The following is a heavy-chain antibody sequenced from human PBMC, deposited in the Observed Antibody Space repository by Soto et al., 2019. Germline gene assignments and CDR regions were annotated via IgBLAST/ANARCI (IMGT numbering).Heavy chain of an antibody. CDR2: ISAYNGNT. D-gene: IGHD3-16*02. J-gene: IGHJ6*03. CDR3: ARDLSASDGAYYYYYYMDV. CDR1: GYTFTSNG. Sequence: GASVKVCCKASGYTFTSNGISWVRQAPGKRLEWMRWISAYNGNTNYAQKLQGRVNMTTDTPTSTAXLELRSLRSDDTAVYYCARDLSASDGAYYYYYYMDVWGKGTTVTVSS. V-gene: IGHV1-18*01.